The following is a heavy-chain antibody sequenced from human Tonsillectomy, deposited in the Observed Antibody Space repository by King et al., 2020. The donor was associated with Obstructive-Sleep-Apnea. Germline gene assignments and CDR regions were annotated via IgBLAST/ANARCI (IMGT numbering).Heavy chain of an antibody. CDR2: IQCHGSNQ. Sequence: QLVQSGGGVDQPGRCLRLYCSASGFTFSSDGMHWGRQDPGKGVEWGACIQCHGSNQYYADSVKGLFNICRDNSQDTLYLQMNSLGADDTAVYYCAKETEFCSGGSCYSDYFDYWGQGTLVTVSS. CDR1: GFTFSSDG. V-gene: IGHV3-30*02. CDR3: AKETEFCSGGSCYSDYFDY. D-gene: IGHD2-15*01. J-gene: IGHJ4*02.